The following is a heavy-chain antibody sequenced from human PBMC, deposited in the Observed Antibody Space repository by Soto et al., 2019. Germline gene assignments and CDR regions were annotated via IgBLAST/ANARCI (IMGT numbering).Heavy chain of an antibody. J-gene: IGHJ6*02. V-gene: IGHV3-48*02. CDR1: GFTFSSYT. Sequence: EVQLVESGGGLVQPGGSLRLSCAASGFTFSSYTMNWVRQAPGKGLEWVSYITSSSSTIYYADSVKGRFTISRDNGKNSLYLQMNSLRDEDTAVYYCARTLAAAAYYYYYGMDVWGQGTTVTVSS. CDR3: ARTLAAAAYYYYYGMDV. D-gene: IGHD6-13*01. CDR2: ITSSSSTI.